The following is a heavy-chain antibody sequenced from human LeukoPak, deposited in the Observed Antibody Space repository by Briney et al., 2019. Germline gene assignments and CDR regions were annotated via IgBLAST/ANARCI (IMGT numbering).Heavy chain of an antibody. Sequence: ASVKVSCKASGYTFTSYYMHWVRQAPGQGLEWMGWINPNSGGTNYAQKFQGRVTMTRDTSISTAYMELSRLRSDDAAVYYCARESCSGGSCYQGFDYWGQGTLVTVSS. CDR3: ARESCSGGSCYQGFDY. CDR2: INPNSGGT. CDR1: GYTFTSYY. V-gene: IGHV1-2*02. D-gene: IGHD2-15*01. J-gene: IGHJ4*02.